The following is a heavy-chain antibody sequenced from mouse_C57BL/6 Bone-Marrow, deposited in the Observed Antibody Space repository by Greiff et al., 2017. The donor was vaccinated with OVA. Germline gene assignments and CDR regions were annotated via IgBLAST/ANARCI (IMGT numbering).Heavy chain of an antibody. Sequence: VQLQESGAELVRPGTSVKMSCKASGYTFTNYWIGWAKQRPGHGLEWIGDIYPGGGYTNYNEKFKGKATLPADKSSSTAYMQFSSLTSEDSAIYYCARVGGNLYAMDYWGQGTSVTVSS. CDR3: ARVGGNLYAMDY. V-gene: IGHV1-63*01. J-gene: IGHJ4*01. CDR1: GYTFTNYW. CDR2: IYPGGGYT. D-gene: IGHD2-1*01.